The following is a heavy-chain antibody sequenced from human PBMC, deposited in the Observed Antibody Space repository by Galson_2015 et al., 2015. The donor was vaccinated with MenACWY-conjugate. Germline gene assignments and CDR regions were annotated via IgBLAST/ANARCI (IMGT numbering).Heavy chain of an antibody. CDR1: GYTFSSYH. CDR3: ARVGYCSSPTCYLAFFDY. V-gene: IGHV1-46*01. CDR2: INPSGGGT. J-gene: IGHJ4*02. D-gene: IGHD2-2*01. Sequence: SVKVSCKASGYTFSSYHMHWVRQAPGQGLEWMGIINPSGGGTSSAQKFQGRVTMTRDTSTSTVYMELSSLRSEDTAVYYCARVGYCSSPTCYLAFFDYWSQGTLVTVSS.